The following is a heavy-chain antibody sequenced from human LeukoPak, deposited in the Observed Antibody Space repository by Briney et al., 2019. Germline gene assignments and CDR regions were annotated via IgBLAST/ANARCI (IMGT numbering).Heavy chain of an antibody. CDR1: GFTFSNYW. CDR3: AGSWSGTFDY. D-gene: IGHD1-7*01. J-gene: IGHJ4*02. V-gene: IGHV3-7*01. CDR2: IKSDGSQR. Sequence: GGSLRLSCAASGFTFSNYWMSWVRQAPGKGLEWVANIKSDGSQRYYVDSVKGRFTISRDNAKNSLYLQMNSLRAEDTAVYYCAGSWSGTFDYWGQGTLVTVSS.